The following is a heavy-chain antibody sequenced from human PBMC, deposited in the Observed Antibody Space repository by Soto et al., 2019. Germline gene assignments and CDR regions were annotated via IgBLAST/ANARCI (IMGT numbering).Heavy chain of an antibody. CDR1: GFSLSARGIG. D-gene: IGHD3-3*01. V-gene: IGHV2-5*02. CDR2: IYWDDEK. J-gene: IGHJ3*01. CDR3: ARSYNDYYPGALDV. Sequence: QITLKESGPAVVKPTETLTLTCNFSGFSLSARGIGVGWIRQPPGKGLEWLAVIYWDDEKRYRTSLQSRVTITKDTSKNQVVLTMTNMDPVDTATYYCARSYNDYYPGALDVWGQGTMVSVSS.